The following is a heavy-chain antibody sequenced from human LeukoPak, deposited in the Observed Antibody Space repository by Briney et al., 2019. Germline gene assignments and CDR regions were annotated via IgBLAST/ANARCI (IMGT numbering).Heavy chain of an antibody. CDR2: ISYDGSNK. J-gene: IGHJ3*02. Sequence: GGSLRLSCAASGFTFSSYAMHWVRQAPGKGLEWVAVISYDGSNKYYADSVKGRFTISRDNSKNTLYPQMNSLRAEDTAVYYCARENPPDYGDYGDAFDIWGQGTMVTVSS. CDR1: GFTFSSYA. D-gene: IGHD4-17*01. CDR3: ARENPPDYGDYGDAFDI. V-gene: IGHV3-30-3*01.